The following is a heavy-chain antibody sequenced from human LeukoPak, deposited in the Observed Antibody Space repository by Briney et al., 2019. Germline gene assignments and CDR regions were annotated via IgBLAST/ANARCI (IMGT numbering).Heavy chain of an antibody. V-gene: IGHV4-39*07. CDR1: GGSISSSSYY. J-gene: IGHJ6*02. D-gene: IGHD6-13*01. CDR3: ARDVSSSATLVRYYGMDV. CDR2: IYYSGST. Sequence: SETLSLTCTVSGGSISSSSYYWGWIRQPPGKGLEWIGSIYYSGSTYYNPSLKSRVTISVDTSKNQFSLKLSSVTAADTAVYYCARDVSSSATLVRYYGMDVWAKGPRSPSP.